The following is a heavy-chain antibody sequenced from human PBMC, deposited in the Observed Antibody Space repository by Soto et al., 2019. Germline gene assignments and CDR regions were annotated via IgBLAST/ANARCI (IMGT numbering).Heavy chain of an antibody. V-gene: IGHV4-34*01. CDR3: ARSHDYGVFDI. D-gene: IGHD4-17*01. J-gene: IGHJ3*02. CDR2: INQSGSG. Sequence: PSETLSLTCDVYGGSFSDYIWTWIRQTPGRGLQWIGQINQSGSGFYNPSLKSRVTLSVDRSKTHFSLKLSSVTAADTAVYYCARSHDYGVFDIWGQGTMVTVSS. CDR1: GGSFSDYI.